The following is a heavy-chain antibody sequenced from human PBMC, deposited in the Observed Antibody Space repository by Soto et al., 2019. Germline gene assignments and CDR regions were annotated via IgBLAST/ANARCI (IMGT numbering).Heavy chain of an antibody. CDR3: ARVIELELLYFDY. CDR1: GGSISSGGYY. D-gene: IGHD1-7*01. CDR2: IYYSGST. J-gene: IGHJ4*02. Sequence: QVQLQESGPGLVKPSQTLSLTCTVSGGSISSGGYYWSWIRQHPGKGLEWIGYIYYSGSTYYNPFLKSRVTISVDTTKNQFSLKLSSVTAADTAVYYCARVIELELLYFDYWGQGTLVTVSS. V-gene: IGHV4-31*03.